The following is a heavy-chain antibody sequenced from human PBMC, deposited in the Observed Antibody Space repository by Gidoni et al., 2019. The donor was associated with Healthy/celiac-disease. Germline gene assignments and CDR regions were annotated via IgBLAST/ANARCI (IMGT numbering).Heavy chain of an antibody. CDR1: GYTFTSYD. Sequence: QVQLVQSGAEVKKPGASVKVSCKASGYTFTSYDINWVRQATGQGLEWMGWMNPNSGNTGYAQKFQGRVTMTRNTSISTAYMELSSLRSEDTAVYYCARQPPLYYYDSSGYSLDYWGQGTLVTVSS. V-gene: IGHV1-8*01. J-gene: IGHJ4*02. D-gene: IGHD3-22*01. CDR3: ARQPPLYYYDSSGYSLDY. CDR2: MNPNSGNT.